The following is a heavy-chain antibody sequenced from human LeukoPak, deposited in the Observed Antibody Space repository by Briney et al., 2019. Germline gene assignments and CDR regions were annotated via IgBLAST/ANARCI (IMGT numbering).Heavy chain of an antibody. V-gene: IGHV3-21*01. CDR3: ARDGSSGSSHYGMDV. Sequence: PGGSLRLSCAASGFTFSSYSMNWVRQAPGKGLEWVSSISSSSSYIYYADSVKGRFTISRDNAKNSLYLQMNSLRAEDTAVYYCARDGSSGSSHYGMDVWGKGTTVTVSS. CDR2: ISSSSSYI. D-gene: IGHD6-19*01. CDR1: GFTFSSYS. J-gene: IGHJ6*04.